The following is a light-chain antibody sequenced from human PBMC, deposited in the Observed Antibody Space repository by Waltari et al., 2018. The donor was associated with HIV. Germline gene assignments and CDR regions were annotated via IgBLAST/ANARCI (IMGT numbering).Light chain of an antibody. Sequence: IVLTQSPDTLADSLGVRASLNCQCRQSVLYRSNNKNSLTWYQQKPGQPPKLLIYWASTRESVVPDRFSGSGSGTDFTLTISNLQAEDVAVYYCQQYYSTPYTFGQGTKLEIK. CDR2: WAS. CDR1: QSVLYRSNNKNS. CDR3: QQYYSTPYT. J-gene: IGKJ2*01. V-gene: IGKV4-1*01.